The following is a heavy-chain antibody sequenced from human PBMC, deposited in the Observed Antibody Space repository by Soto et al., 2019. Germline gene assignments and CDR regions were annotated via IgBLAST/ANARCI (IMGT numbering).Heavy chain of an antibody. CDR1: EFTFSTYG. V-gene: IGHV3-30*18. CDR2: ISYDGSNK. CDR3: AKDQTLIAASGTLDS. J-gene: IGHJ5*01. Sequence: QVQLVESGGGVVQPGRSLRLSCVASEFTFSTYGMHWVRQAPGKGLEWVAVISYDGSNKYYRDSVKGRFTISRDNSKNTLYLQMNSLRAEDTAMYYCAKDQTLIAASGTLDSWGQGTLVTVSS. D-gene: IGHD6-13*01.